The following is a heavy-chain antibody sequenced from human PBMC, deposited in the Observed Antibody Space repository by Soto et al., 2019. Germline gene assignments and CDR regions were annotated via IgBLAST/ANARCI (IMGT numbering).Heavy chain of an antibody. V-gene: IGHV3-21*01. CDR1: GFTYTTYS. D-gene: IGHD1-26*01. CDR3: ARGTTHYYSSYMDV. Sequence: GGSLRLSCATSGFTYTTYSMSWVRQAPGKGLEWVSSISSTSTYIYYADSVEGRFSISRDNAKSSLYLQMDSLRAEDTAVYYCARGTTHYYSSYMDVWGKGTTVTVSS. J-gene: IGHJ6*03. CDR2: ISSTSTYI.